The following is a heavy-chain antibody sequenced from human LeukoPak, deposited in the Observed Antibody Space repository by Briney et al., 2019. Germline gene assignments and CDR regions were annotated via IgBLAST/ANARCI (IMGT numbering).Heavy chain of an antibody. CDR2: IYYSGST. CDR1: GGSISSGGYS. CDR3: ARDHGGYAYFDY. J-gene: IGHJ4*02. D-gene: IGHD5-12*01. V-gene: IGHV4-31*03. Sequence: PSQTLSLTCTVSGGSISSGGYSWSWIRQHPGKGLEWIGCIYYSGSTYYNPSLKSRVTISVDTSKNQFSLKLSSVTAADTAVYYCARDHGGYAYFDYWGQGTLVTVSS.